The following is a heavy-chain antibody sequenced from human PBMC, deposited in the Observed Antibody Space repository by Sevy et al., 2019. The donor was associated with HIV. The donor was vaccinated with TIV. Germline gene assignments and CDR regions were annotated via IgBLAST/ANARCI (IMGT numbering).Heavy chain of an antibody. CDR1: GFTFNSYT. CDR3: ARDPRWGTPTSYYYYYYMDV. V-gene: IGHV3-30*03. J-gene: IGHJ6*03. Sequence: GGSLRLSCAASGFTFNSYTMHWVRQAPGKGLEWVAGISYDGSNTYYAESVKGRFSISRDRSKDTLFLQMNRLRVDDTAVYYCARDPRWGTPTSYYYYYYMDVWGKGTTVTVSS. CDR2: ISYDGSNT. D-gene: IGHD3-16*01.